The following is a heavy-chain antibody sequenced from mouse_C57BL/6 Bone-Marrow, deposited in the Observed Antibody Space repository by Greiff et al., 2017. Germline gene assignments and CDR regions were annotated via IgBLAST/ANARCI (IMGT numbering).Heavy chain of an antibody. V-gene: IGHV1-69*01. Sequence: VQLQQPGAELVMPGASVKLSCKASGYTFTSYWMHWVKQRPGQGLEWIGEIDPSDSYTNYNQKFKGKSTLTVDKSSSTAYMQLSSLTSEDSAVYYCASEIYDGYPWYFDVWGTGTTVTVSS. CDR1: GYTFTSYW. CDR3: ASEIYDGYPWYFDV. CDR2: IDPSDSYT. J-gene: IGHJ1*03. D-gene: IGHD2-3*01.